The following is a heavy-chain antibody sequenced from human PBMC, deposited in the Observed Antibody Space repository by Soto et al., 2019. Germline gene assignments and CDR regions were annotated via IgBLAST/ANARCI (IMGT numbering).Heavy chain of an antibody. Sequence: PGESLNISFNGSGYSFTSYLIGWVRQLPGKGLEWMGRIDPSDSYTNYSPSFQGHVTISADKSISTAYLQWSGLKASDTAMYYCARRRGYSSSSVSLHWFDPWGQGTLVTVSS. D-gene: IGHD6-6*01. J-gene: IGHJ5*02. CDR3: ARRRGYSSSSVSLHWFDP. CDR1: GYSFTSYL. V-gene: IGHV5-10-1*01. CDR2: IDPSDSYT.